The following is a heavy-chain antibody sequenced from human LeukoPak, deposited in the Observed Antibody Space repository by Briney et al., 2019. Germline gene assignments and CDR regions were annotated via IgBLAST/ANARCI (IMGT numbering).Heavy chain of an antibody. CDR1: GYTSTGYY. J-gene: IGHJ4*02. D-gene: IGHD5-18*01. CDR2: INPSGGST. CDR3: ARAGYSYGYGADY. Sequence: ASVKVSCKASGYTSTGYYMHWVRQAPGQGLEWMGIINPSGGSTSYAQKFQGRVTMTRDTSTSTVYMELSSLRSEDTAVYYCARAGYSYGYGADYWGQGTLVTVSS. V-gene: IGHV1-46*01.